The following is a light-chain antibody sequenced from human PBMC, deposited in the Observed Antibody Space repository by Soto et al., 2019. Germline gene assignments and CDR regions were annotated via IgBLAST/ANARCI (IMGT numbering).Light chain of an antibody. J-gene: IGKJ4*01. V-gene: IGKV1-39*01. Sequence: DIQMTQSPSSLSASVGDRVTITCRASQSISSYLNWYQQKPGKAPKLLIYAASSLQSGVPSRFSGSGSGTDFTLTISSLQHEDFATYYCQQSYSKLTFGGGTKVEIK. CDR3: QQSYSKLT. CDR1: QSISSY. CDR2: AAS.